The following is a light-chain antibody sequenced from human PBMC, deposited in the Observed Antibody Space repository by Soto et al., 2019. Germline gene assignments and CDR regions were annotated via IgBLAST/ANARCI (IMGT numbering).Light chain of an antibody. CDR2: KAS. Sequence: DIQMTQSPSTLSASVGDRVTITCRASQSISSWLAWYQQKPGKAPKVLIYKASILERGIPSRFSGSGSGTEFTLTISSLQPDDFATYYCQQYNSYSPVTFGGGTKVEIK. J-gene: IGKJ4*01. CDR3: QQYNSYSPVT. V-gene: IGKV1-5*03. CDR1: QSISSW.